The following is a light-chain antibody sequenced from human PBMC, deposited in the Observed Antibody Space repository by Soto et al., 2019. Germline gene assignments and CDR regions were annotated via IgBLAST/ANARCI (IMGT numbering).Light chain of an antibody. CDR1: QSISIY. Sequence: DIQMTQSPSSLSASVGDRVTITCRPSQSISIYLNWYQHKPGKAPELLIYAASSLQSGVPSRFSGSGSGTVFTLTISSLQPEDFAAYYCQQSYSIPWTFGQGTKVEIK. J-gene: IGKJ1*01. V-gene: IGKV1-39*01. CDR2: AAS. CDR3: QQSYSIPWT.